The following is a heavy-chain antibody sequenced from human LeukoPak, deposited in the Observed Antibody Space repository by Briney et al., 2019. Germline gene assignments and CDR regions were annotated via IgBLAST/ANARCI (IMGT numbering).Heavy chain of an antibody. J-gene: IGHJ6*02. Sequence: GGSLRLSCEASGFTFSTYALNWVRQAPGKGLEWVSYISSSSTIYYADSVKGRFTISRDNAKNSLYLQMNSLRDEDTAVYYCATNRRPVWYGMDVWGQGTTVTVSS. V-gene: IGHV3-48*02. CDR3: ATNRRPVWYGMDV. CDR2: ISSSSTI. CDR1: GFTFSTYA.